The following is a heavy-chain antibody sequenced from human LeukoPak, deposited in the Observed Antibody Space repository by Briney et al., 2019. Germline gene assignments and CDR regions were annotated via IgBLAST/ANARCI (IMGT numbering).Heavy chain of an antibody. CDR3: ALSGSYAPFDY. D-gene: IGHD1-26*01. J-gene: IGHJ4*02. Sequence: ASVKVSCKASGYTFTSYGISWVRQAPGLGLEWMGWISGYNGNTSYAQKVQGRVTMTTDTSTSTAYMELRSLRSDDTAGYYCALSGSYAPFDYGGQGTLVTVSS. V-gene: IGHV1-18*01. CDR2: ISGYNGNT. CDR1: GYTFTSYG.